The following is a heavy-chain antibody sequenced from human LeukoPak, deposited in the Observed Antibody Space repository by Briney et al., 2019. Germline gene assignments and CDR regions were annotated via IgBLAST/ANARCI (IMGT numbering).Heavy chain of an antibody. V-gene: IGHV4-39*01. CDR2: IYYSGTT. D-gene: IGHD1-26*01. CDR3: ARHKMGTTRLYYFYY. Sequence: SETLSLTCTVSGGSISSSSYYWGWIRQPPGKGLEWIGTIYYSGTTYYNPSLESRVTISVDTSKNQFSLKLTSVTAADTAVYYCARHKMGTTRLYYFYYWGQGTLVTVSS. CDR1: GGSISSSSYY. J-gene: IGHJ4*02.